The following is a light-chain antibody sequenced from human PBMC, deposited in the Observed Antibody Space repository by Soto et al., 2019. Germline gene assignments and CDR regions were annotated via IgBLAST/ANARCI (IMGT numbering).Light chain of an antibody. CDR3: CSYAGSYPVV. CDR2: DVS. Sequence: QSALTQPRSVSGSPGQSVTISCTGTSSDVGGYNYVSWYQQHPGKAPKLMIYDVSKRPSGVPDLFSGSKSGNTASLTISGLQADDEADYYCCSYAGSYPVVFGGGTKVTVL. CDR1: SSDVGGYNY. V-gene: IGLV2-11*01. J-gene: IGLJ2*01.